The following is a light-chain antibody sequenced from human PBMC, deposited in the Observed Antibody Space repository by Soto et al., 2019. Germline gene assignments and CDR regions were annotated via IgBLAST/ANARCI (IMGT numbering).Light chain of an antibody. CDR1: QGISSY. Sequence: IQLTQSPSSLSASVGDRVTITYRASQGISSYLAWYQQKPGKAPKLLIYAASTLQSGVPSRFSGSGSGTDFTLTISSLQPEDFATYYCQQLNSYPGITFGQGTRLEIK. J-gene: IGKJ5*01. V-gene: IGKV1-9*01. CDR2: AAS. CDR3: QQLNSYPGIT.